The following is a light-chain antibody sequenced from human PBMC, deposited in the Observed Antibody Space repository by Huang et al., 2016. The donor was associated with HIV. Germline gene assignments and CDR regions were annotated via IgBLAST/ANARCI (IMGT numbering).Light chain of an antibody. CDR2: DSS. J-gene: IGKJ1*01. Sequence: EIVMTQSPATLSVSPGESATLSCRASQSVSNTLAWYQQKPGQAPRLLIYDSSFRATVIPARFCGSGSGTEFTLTISSLQSEDFAVYYCQQYNNGPPWTFGQGTKVEIK. CDR3: QQYNNGPPWT. V-gene: IGKV3-15*01. CDR1: QSVSNT.